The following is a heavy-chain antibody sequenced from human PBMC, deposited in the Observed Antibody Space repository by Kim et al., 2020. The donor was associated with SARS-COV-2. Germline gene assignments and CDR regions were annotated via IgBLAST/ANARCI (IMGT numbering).Heavy chain of an antibody. J-gene: IGHJ6*02. Sequence: SETLSLTCIVSGGSISTYYWNWIRQSPGKGLEWIGYIYYSGSTNYNPSLKSRVTISVDRSKNQFSLKLSSVTAADTAVYFCAREEITMVRGVIRYYYGMDVWGPGTTVTVSS. CDR1: GGSISTYY. V-gene: IGHV4-59*13. D-gene: IGHD3-10*01. CDR2: IYYSGST. CDR3: AREEITMVRGVIRYYYGMDV.